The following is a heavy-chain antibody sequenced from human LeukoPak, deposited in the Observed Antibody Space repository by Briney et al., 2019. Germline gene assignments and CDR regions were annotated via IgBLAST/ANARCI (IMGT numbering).Heavy chain of an antibody. CDR2: INHSGST. Sequence: SETLSLTCAVYGGSFSGYYWSWIRQPPGKGLEWIGEINHSGSTNYNPSLKSRVTISVDTSKNQFSLKLSSLTAADTAVYYCARFHMADTWRGMNYWGQGTLVTVSS. CDR3: ARFHMADTWRGMNY. V-gene: IGHV4-34*01. J-gene: IGHJ4*02. CDR1: GGSFSGYY. D-gene: IGHD3-3*01.